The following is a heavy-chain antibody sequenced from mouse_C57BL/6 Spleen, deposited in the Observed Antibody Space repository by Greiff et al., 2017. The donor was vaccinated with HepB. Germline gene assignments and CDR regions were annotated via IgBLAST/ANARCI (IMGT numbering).Heavy chain of an antibody. CDR3: ARGDYYGCYFDY. J-gene: IGHJ2*01. CDR2: INPNNGGT. CDR1: GYTFTDYY. Sequence: EVQLQQSGPELVKPRASVKISCKASGYTFTDYYMNWVKQSHGKSLEWIGDINPNNGGTSYNQKFKGKATLTVDKSSSTAYMELRSLTSEDSAVYYCARGDYYGCYFDYWGQGTTLTVSS. D-gene: IGHD1-1*01. V-gene: IGHV1-26*01.